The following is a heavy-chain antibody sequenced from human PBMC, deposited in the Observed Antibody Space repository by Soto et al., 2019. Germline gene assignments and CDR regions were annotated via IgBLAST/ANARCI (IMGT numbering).Heavy chain of an antibody. V-gene: IGHV4-61*01. CDR2: MYYSGIT. D-gene: IGHD1-26*01. Sequence: QVQLQESGPGLVKPSETLSLTCTVSGAPVSSETHFWTWIRQPPGKGLEWGGYMYYSGITNSNPGLQSRVNLSVDRYKNQFSLSLNSVTAADTADYYCAREDMSGTYHFDYWGPGMQVTVSS. J-gene: IGHJ4*02. CDR3: AREDMSGTYHFDY. CDR1: GAPVSSETHF.